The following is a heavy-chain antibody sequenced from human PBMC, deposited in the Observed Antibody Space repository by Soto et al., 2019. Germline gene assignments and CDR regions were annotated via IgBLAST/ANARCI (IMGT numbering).Heavy chain of an antibody. V-gene: IGHV4-59*01. D-gene: IGHD1-7*01. CDR3: AREHPQNSFDY. Sequence: PSATLSVTGTVSGGSISSYYWSWIRQPPGKGLEWIGYIYYIVSTNYNPSLKSRVTISVDTSNNQFSLKLSSVTAADTAVYYCAREHPQNSFDYWGQGTLVTVSS. CDR2: IYYIVST. CDR1: GGSISSYY. J-gene: IGHJ4*02.